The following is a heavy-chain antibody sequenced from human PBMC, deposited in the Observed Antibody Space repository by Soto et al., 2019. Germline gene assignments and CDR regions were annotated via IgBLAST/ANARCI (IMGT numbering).Heavy chain of an antibody. CDR2: IYHSGAT. V-gene: IGHV4-4*02. CDR1: GDSMNNNNW. Sequence: QVQLQESGPGLVKPSGTLSLTCAVSGDSMNNNNWWSWVRQSPRKGLEWIAEIYHSGATNYNPSLQSRVTISIDKSEKQLSLKLNSVTAADTAVYYCARAGLGLAFDSWGQGALVTVSS. J-gene: IGHJ5*01. CDR3: ARAGLGLAFDS. D-gene: IGHD6-19*01.